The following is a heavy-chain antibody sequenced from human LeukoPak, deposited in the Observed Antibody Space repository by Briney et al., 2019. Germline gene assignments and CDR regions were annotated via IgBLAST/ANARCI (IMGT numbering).Heavy chain of an antibody. D-gene: IGHD3-10*01. CDR2: ISSSSSYI. V-gene: IGHV3-21*01. CDR3: ARDPRVRGVQLTNWFDP. J-gene: IGHJ5*02. CDR1: GSTFSSYS. Sequence: EGSLRLSCAASGSTFSSYSMNWVRQAPGKGLEWVSSISSSSSYIYYADSVKGRFTISRDNAKNSLYLQMNSLRAEDTAVYYCARDPRVRGVQLTNWFDPWGQGTLVTVSS.